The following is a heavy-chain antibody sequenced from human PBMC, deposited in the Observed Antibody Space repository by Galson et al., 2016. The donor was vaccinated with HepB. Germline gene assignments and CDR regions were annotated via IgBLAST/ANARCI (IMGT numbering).Heavy chain of an antibody. V-gene: IGHV3-23*01. CDR2: ISTRRTT. CDR3: AKERLVRRIFDP. J-gene: IGHJ5*02. Sequence: SLRLSCAASGFAFSNFGLSWVRQAPGKGLEWVASISTRRTTYYSDSVQGRFTISRDNSNNTLYLQMNGLRAEDTAVYYCAKERLVRRIFDPWRQGTLLTVSS. D-gene: IGHD1-1*01. CDR1: GFAFSNFG.